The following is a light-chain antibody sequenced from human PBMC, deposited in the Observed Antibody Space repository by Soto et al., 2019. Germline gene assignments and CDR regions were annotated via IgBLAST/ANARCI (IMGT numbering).Light chain of an antibody. V-gene: IGKV3D-15*01. CDR2: GAS. Sequence: EIVLTQSPATLSVSPGERATLSCRASQSISIGLAWYRQKPGQAPRLLIYGASTRATGTPARFSGSGSGTDLTLTISSLQSEDFALYYCQQYNKWPLITFGQGTRLEI. CDR3: QQYNKWPLIT. CDR1: QSISIG. J-gene: IGKJ5*01.